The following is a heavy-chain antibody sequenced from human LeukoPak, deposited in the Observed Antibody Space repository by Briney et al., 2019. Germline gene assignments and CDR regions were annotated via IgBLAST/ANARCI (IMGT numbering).Heavy chain of an antibody. CDR3: ARDPSTCSASCYSLDY. Sequence: GGSLRLACAASGFIFNSYSMNWVRQTPGKGLEWVSSISSSSSYIYYADSVKGRFTISRDNAKNSLYLQMISLRAEDTAVYYCARDPSTCSASCYSLDYWGQGTLVTVSS. J-gene: IGHJ4*02. V-gene: IGHV3-21*01. D-gene: IGHD2-15*01. CDR1: GFIFNSYS. CDR2: ISSSSSYI.